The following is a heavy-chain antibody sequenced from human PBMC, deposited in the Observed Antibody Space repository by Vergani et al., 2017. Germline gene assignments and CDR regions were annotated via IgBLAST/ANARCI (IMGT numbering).Heavy chain of an antibody. Sequence: QMQLQESGPGLVKASETLSLTCTVSGDSIISRSYYWGWIRQPPGKGLEWIGSIYHSGSTYYNPSLKSRVTISVDTSKNQFSLKLSSVTAADTAVYYCARQAGRAVAPRKIYYFDYWGQGTLVTVSS. V-gene: IGHV4-39*01. CDR1: GDSIISRSYY. J-gene: IGHJ4*02. D-gene: IGHD6-19*01. CDR3: ARQAGRAVAPRKIYYFDY. CDR2: IYHSGST.